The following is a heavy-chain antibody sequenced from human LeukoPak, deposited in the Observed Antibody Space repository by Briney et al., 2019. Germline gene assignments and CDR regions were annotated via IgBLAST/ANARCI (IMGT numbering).Heavy chain of an antibody. CDR3: ARGPIYSR. CDR1: GGSFSGYY. V-gene: IGHV4-34*01. J-gene: IGHJ4*02. D-gene: IGHD3-3*01. Sequence: SETVSLTCAVYGGSFSGYYWSWIRQPPGKGLEWIGEINHSGSTNYNPSLKSRVTISVDTSKNQFSLKLSAVTAADTAVYYCARGPIYSRWGQGTLVTVSS. CDR2: INHSGST.